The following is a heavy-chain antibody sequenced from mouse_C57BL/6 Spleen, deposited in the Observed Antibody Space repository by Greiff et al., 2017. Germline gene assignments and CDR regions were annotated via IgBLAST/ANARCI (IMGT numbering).Heavy chain of an antibody. Sequence: QVQLQQPGAELVKPGASVKLSCKASGYTFTSYWMQWVKQRPGQGLEWIGEIDPSDSYTNYNHKFKGKATLTVDTSSSPAYMQLSSLTSEDSAVYYCARRRWLDYWGQGTTLTVSA. J-gene: IGHJ2*01. D-gene: IGHD1-1*02. CDR3: ARRRWLDY. V-gene: IGHV1-50*01. CDR2: IDPSDSYT. CDR1: GYTFTSYW.